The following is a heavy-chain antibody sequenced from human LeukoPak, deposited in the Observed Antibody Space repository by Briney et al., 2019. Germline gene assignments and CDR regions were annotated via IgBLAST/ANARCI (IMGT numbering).Heavy chain of an antibody. CDR2: ISGSGGST. CDR3: AKDKVRGVIFTVPSGYFDY. CDR1: GFTFSSYA. Sequence: GGSLRLSCAASGFTFSSYAMSWVRQAPGKGLEWVSAISGSGGSTYYADSVKGRFTISRDNSKNTLYLQMNSLRAEDTAVYYCAKDKVRGVIFTVPSGYFDYWGQGTLVTVSS. J-gene: IGHJ4*02. D-gene: IGHD3-10*01. V-gene: IGHV3-23*01.